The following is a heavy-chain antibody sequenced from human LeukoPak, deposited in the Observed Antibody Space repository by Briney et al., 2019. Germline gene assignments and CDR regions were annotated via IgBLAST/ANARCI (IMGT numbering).Heavy chain of an antibody. J-gene: IGHJ6*03. CDR2: INQSGST. CDR1: GGSFSGYY. V-gene: IGHV4-34*01. CDR3: ARGHRGYYDSSGYRNYYYYYMDV. Sequence: SETLSLTCAVYGGSFSGYYWSWIRQPPGKGLEWIGEINQSGSTNYNPSLKSRVTISVDTSKNQFSLKLSSVTAADTAVYYCARGHRGYYDSSGYRNYYYYYMDVWGKGTTVTVSS. D-gene: IGHD3-22*01.